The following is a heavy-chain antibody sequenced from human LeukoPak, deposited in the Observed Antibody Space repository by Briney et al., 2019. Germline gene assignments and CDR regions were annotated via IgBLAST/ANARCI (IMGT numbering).Heavy chain of an antibody. D-gene: IGHD6-19*01. CDR2: ISGSGGST. Sequence: GGSLRLSCAASGFTFSSYAMSWVRQAPGKGLEWVSAISGSGGSTYYADSVKGRFTISRDNSKNTLYLQMNSLRAEDTAVYYCARGLAVAGIRLEAFDIWGQGTMVTVSS. CDR3: ARGLAVAGIRLEAFDI. V-gene: IGHV3-23*01. CDR1: GFTFSSYA. J-gene: IGHJ3*02.